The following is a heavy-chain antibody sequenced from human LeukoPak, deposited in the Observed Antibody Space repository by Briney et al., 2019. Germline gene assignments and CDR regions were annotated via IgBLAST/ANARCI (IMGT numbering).Heavy chain of an antibody. CDR1: DGSISSSSYY. Sequence: PSETLSLTCTVSDGSISSSSYYWSWIRQPPGKGLEWIGFIYYSGSTNYNPSLKSRVTISVHTSKNQFSLKLSSVTAADTAVYYCARTTEGGYSYGSFYYYYMDVWGKGATVTIPS. CDR2: IYYSGST. D-gene: IGHD5-18*01. J-gene: IGHJ6*03. CDR3: ARTTEGGYSYGSFYYYYMDV. V-gene: IGHV4-61*01.